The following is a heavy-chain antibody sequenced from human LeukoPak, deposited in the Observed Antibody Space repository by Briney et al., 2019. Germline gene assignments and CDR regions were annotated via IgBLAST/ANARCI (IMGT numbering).Heavy chain of an antibody. Sequence: SETLSLTCTVSGGSISSYYWSWIRQPPGKGLEWIGYIYYSGSTNYNPSLKSRVTISVDTSKNQFSLKLSSVTAADTAVYYCARVGGYCRSNRCSRNAFDIWGQGTMVTVSS. CDR3: ARVGGYCRSNRCSRNAFDI. V-gene: IGHV4-59*01. CDR1: GGSISSYY. J-gene: IGHJ3*02. D-gene: IGHD2-2*01. CDR2: IYYSGST.